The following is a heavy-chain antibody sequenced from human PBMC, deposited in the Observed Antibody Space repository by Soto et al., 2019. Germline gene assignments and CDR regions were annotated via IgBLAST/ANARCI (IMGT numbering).Heavy chain of an antibody. Sequence: GASVKVSCKASGYTFTNYGITWVRQAPGEGLEWMGWISGYNGHTNYAQKVQGRVTMTTDTSTSTAYMELRSLRSDDTAVFYCARSPAATGTSCLDPWGQGTLVTVSS. CDR1: GYTFTNYG. D-gene: IGHD6-13*01. V-gene: IGHV1-18*04. CDR3: ARSPAATGTSCLDP. CDR2: ISGYNGHT. J-gene: IGHJ5*02.